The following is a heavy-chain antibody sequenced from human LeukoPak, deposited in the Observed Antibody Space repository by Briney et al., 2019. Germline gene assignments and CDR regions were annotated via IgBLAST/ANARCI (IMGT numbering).Heavy chain of an antibody. J-gene: IGHJ4*02. Sequence: GGSLRLSCAASGFTFSTYAMSWVRQAPGKGLEWVSAINGIGGSTYYADSVKGRFTISRDNAKNTLYLQMNSLRAEDTAVYYCARDLGGSGSYWGQGTLVTVSS. CDR3: ARDLGGSGSY. V-gene: IGHV3-23*01. CDR2: INGIGGST. D-gene: IGHD3-10*01. CDR1: GFTFSTYA.